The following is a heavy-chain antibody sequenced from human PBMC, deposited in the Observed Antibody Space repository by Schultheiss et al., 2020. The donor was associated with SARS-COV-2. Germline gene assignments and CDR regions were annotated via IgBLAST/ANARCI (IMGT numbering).Heavy chain of an antibody. CDR2: MFYTDNT. J-gene: IGHJ4*02. Sequence: SETLSLTCAVSGYSISSGYYWGWIRQPPGKGLEWIGSMFYTDNTYYNPPLKSRVTISADTSKNQFSLKLSSVTAADTAVYYCAATSGPYDYWGQGTLVTVSS. V-gene: IGHV4-38-2*01. CDR3: AATSGPYDY. CDR1: GYSISSGYY. D-gene: IGHD2-15*01.